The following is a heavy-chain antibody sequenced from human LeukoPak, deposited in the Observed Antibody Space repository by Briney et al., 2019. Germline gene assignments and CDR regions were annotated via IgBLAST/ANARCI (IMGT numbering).Heavy chain of an antibody. CDR2: ISPSGGST. CDR3: ARTLVVINDAFDI. D-gene: IGHD3-22*01. Sequence: ASVKVSCKAFGYTFTSNYMHWVRQAPGQGPEWMGVISPSGGSTTYAQKFQGRVTLTRDMSTSTDYLELSSLRSEDTAVYYCARTLVVINDAFDIWGQGTMVTVSS. V-gene: IGHV1-46*01. CDR1: GYTFTSNY. J-gene: IGHJ3*02.